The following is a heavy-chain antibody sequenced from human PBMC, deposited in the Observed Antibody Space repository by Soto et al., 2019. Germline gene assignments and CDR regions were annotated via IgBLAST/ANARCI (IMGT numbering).Heavy chain of an antibody. CDR2: IIPVFDTS. V-gene: IGHV1-69*12. Sequence: QVQLVQSGAEVKKPGSSVKVSCKASGGPFSSYAISWVRQAPGQGLEWMGGIIPVFDTSKYAKKFQGRVTITADESTSTVYMELSSLRSEDTAVYYCARDQGFVLAPTALGGSWFDPWGQGTLVTVSS. CDR3: ARDQGFVLAPTALGGSWFDP. CDR1: GGPFSSYA. D-gene: IGHD2-2*01. J-gene: IGHJ5*02.